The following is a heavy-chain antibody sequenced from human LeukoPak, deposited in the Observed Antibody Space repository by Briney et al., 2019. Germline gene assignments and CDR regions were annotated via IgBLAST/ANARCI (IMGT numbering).Heavy chain of an antibody. CDR1: GFTFSTYW. Sequence: GGSLRLSCAASGFTFSTYWMAWVRQAPGKGLEWVANIKGDESAKHQADSVKGRFTISRDNAQNSVYLQMSSLRGEDTAVYYCARDVGGSLDYWGQGTLVTVAS. CDR2: IKGDESAK. CDR3: ARDVGGSLDY. V-gene: IGHV3-7*01. D-gene: IGHD1-26*01. J-gene: IGHJ4*02.